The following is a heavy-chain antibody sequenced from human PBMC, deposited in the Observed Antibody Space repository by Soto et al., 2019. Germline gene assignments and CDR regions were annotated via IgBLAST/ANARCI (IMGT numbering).Heavy chain of an antibody. D-gene: IGHD3-22*01. J-gene: IGHJ5*02. CDR1: GGSISSGGYY. V-gene: IGHV4-31*03. CDR3: ARTPYYYDSSGYSNRFDP. CDR2: IYYSGST. Sequence: SETLSLTCTVSGGSISSGGYYWSWIGHHPGKGLEWIGYIYYSGSTYYNPSLKSRVTISVDTSKNQFSLKLSSVTAADTAVYYCARTPYYYDSSGYSNRFDPWGQGTLVTVSS.